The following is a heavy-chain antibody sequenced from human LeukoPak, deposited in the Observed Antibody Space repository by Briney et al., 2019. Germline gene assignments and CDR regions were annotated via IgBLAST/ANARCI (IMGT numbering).Heavy chain of an antibody. CDR1: GFTFEDYA. Sequence: GGSLRLSCAASGFTFEDYAMHWVRQAPGKGLDWVAAISWNSGSIGYADSVKGRFTISRDNAKNSLYLQMNSLRAEDTALYYCAKDILLSGAVAGLDYWGQGTLVTVSS. CDR3: AKDILLSGAVAGLDY. J-gene: IGHJ4*02. V-gene: IGHV3-9*01. CDR2: ISWNSGSI. D-gene: IGHD6-19*01.